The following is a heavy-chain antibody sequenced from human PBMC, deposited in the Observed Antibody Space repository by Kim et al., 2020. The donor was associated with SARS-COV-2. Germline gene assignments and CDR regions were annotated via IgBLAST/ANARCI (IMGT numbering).Heavy chain of an antibody. V-gene: IGHV3-23*01. Sequence: GGSLRLSCAASGFTFSSYAMSWVRQAPGKGLEWVSAISGSGGSTYYADSVKGRFTISRDNSKNTLYLQMNSLRAEDTAVYYCAKDPYYYDSSDLLDWGQGTLVTVSS. J-gene: IGHJ4*02. CDR2: ISGSGGST. CDR3: AKDPYYYDSSDLLD. D-gene: IGHD3-22*01. CDR1: GFTFSSYA.